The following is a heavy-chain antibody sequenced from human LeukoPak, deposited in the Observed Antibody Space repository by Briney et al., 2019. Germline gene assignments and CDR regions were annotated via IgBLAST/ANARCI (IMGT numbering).Heavy chain of an antibody. CDR1: GFTFSSYW. Sequence: GGSLRLSCAASGFTFSSYWMHWVRQAPGKGLVWVSRINSDGSRTNYADSVKGRFTISRDNAKNTLYLQMNSLRAEDTAVYYCARDYGSGSYPGYWGQGTLVTVSS. V-gene: IGHV3-74*01. CDR2: INSDGSRT. J-gene: IGHJ4*02. D-gene: IGHD3-10*01. CDR3: ARDYGSGSYPGY.